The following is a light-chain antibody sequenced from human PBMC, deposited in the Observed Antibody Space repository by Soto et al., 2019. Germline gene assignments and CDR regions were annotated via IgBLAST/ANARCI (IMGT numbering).Light chain of an antibody. Sequence: DIQLTQSPSFLSASVGDRVTITCRASQGISSYIAWYQQKSGKAPKLLIYAASTLQSGVPSRFSGSGSGTEFTLTISSLQPEDFATYYCQQLNSYQITFGQGTRLEIK. CDR3: QQLNSYQIT. J-gene: IGKJ5*01. CDR2: AAS. CDR1: QGISSY. V-gene: IGKV1-9*01.